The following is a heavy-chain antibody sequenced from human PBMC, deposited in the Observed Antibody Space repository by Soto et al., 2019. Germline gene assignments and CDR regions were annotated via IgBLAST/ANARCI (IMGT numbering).Heavy chain of an antibody. J-gene: IGHJ1*01. V-gene: IGHV3-23*01. Sequence: EVQLLQSGGGLVQPGGSLRLSCAASGFTFSTYAMAWVRQAPGKELEWVSTVSGGGDHTYYADSVKGRSTISRDASKNTLYLQMDSLRVEDTAVYYCAKSGFADLEYWGQGALVTVSS. D-gene: IGHD1-26*01. CDR3: AKSGFADLEY. CDR1: GFTFSTYA. CDR2: VSGGGDHT.